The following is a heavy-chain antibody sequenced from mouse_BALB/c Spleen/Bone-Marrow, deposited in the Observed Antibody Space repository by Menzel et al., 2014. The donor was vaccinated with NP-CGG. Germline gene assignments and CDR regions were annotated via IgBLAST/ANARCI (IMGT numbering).Heavy chain of an antibody. CDR3: ARSLYPRAMDY. CDR2: IRNKANAYTT. J-gene: IGHJ4*01. D-gene: IGHD2-1*01. CDR1: GFTSTDYY. V-gene: IGHV7-3*02. Sequence: EVKLMESGGGLVQPGGSLRLSCATSGFTSTDYYMSWVRQPPGKALEWLGFIRNKANAYTTEYSASVKGRFTISRDNSQSILYLQMNILRAEDSATYYCARSLYPRAMDYWGQGTSVTVSS.